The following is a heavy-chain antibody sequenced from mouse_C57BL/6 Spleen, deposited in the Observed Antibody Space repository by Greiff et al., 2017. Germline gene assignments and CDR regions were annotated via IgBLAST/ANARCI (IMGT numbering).Heavy chain of an antibody. CDR3: ARSHYDPPYFAY. D-gene: IGHD2-4*01. J-gene: IGHJ2*01. CDR1: GYTFTDYY. Sequence: EVQLQQSGPELVKPGASVKISCKASGYTFTDYYMNWVKQSHGKSLEWIGDINPNNGGTSYNQKFKGKATLTVDKSSSTAYMELRSLTSEDSAVYYCARSHYDPPYFAYWGQGTTLTVSS. CDR2: INPNNGGT. V-gene: IGHV1-26*01.